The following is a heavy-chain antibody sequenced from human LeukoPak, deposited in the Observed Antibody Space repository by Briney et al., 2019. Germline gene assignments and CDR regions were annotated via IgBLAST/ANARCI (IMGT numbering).Heavy chain of an antibody. CDR2: INYDGSST. V-gene: IGHV3-74*01. J-gene: IGHJ4*02. CDR1: GFTFSGNW. D-gene: IGHD2-15*01. CDR3: ARRDNYDY. Sequence: PGGSLRLSCAASGFTFSGNWMHWVRQAPGKGLVWVSRINYDGSSTSYADSVKGRCTISRDNAKNTLYLQMNSLRAEDTAVYYCARRDNYDYWGQGTLVTVSS.